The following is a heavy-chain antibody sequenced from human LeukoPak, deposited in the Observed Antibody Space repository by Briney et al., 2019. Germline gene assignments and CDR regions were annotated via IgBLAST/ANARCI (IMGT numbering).Heavy chain of an antibody. V-gene: IGHV1-8*01. D-gene: IGHD5-18*01. CDR1: GYTFTSYD. CDR2: MNPNSGNT. CDR3: ARGIDTPPLDVGY. J-gene: IGHJ4*02. Sequence: ASVKVSCKASGYTFTSYDINWVRQATGQGLEWMGWMNPNSGNTGYAQKFQGRVTMTRNTSIRTAHMELRSLRSDDTAVYDCARGIDTPPLDVGYWSQGTLVTVSS.